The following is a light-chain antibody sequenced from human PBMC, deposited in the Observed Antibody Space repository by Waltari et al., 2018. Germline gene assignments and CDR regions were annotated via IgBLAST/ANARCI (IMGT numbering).Light chain of an antibody. CDR2: SAS. J-gene: IGKJ1*01. CDR3: QQYSNWPPT. CDR1: QSIGNY. Sequence: DIQVTQSPSSLSAPVGNRDSITCRASQSIGNYLNWYQHKPGKAPKLLIYSASSLQSGVPDRFSGSGSGTDFTLTISSLQAEDVAVYYCQQYSNWPPTFGQGTKVDIK. V-gene: IGKV1-39*01.